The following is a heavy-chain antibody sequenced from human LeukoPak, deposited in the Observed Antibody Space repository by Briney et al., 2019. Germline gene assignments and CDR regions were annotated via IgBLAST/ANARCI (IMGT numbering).Heavy chain of an antibody. Sequence: SQTLSLTCTVSGGSISSGTYYWSWIRQPAGKGLEWIGRIYTSGSTNYNPSLKSRVTISVDTSKNQFSLKLSSVSAADTAVYYCARDRIITMIVGFNQGYFDLWGRGTLVTVSS. CDR2: IYTSGST. J-gene: IGHJ2*01. D-gene: IGHD3-22*01. CDR1: GGSISSGTYY. V-gene: IGHV4-61*02. CDR3: ARDRIITMIVGFNQGYFDL.